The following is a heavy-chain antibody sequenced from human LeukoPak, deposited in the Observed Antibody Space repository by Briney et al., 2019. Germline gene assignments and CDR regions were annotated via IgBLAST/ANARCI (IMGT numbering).Heavy chain of an antibody. CDR3: ARDYGVAAAFQGMDV. CDR2: IIPIFGTA. D-gene: IGHD6-13*01. Sequence: SVKVSCKASGCTFSSYAISWVRQAPAQGLEWMGGIIPIFGTANNAQKFQGRVTITADESTSTAYMELSSLRSEDTAVYYCARDYGVAAAFQGMDVWGQGTTVTVSS. J-gene: IGHJ6*02. CDR1: GCTFSSYA. V-gene: IGHV1-69*13.